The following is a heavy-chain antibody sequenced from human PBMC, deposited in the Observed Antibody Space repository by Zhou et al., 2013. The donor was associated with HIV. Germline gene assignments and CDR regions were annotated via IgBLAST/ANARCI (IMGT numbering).Heavy chain of an antibody. J-gene: IGHJ6*02. D-gene: IGHD3-10*01. Sequence: QMQLVQSGPEVKKPGTSVKVSCKASGLTLISSVIQWVRQARGQRPEWMGWIVVGNGNTNYAQKFQQRVTFSRDMSTNTVYMELRSLRSEDTAVYYCATRYPGSGSYNYYFYGMDVWGQGTTVTVS. CDR3: ATRYPGSGSYNYYFYGMDV. V-gene: IGHV1-58*02. CDR1: GLTLISSV. CDR2: IVVGNGNT.